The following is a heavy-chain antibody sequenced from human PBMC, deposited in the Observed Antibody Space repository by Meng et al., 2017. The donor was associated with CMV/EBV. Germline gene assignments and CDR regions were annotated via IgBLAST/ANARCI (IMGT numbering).Heavy chain of an antibody. CDR1: GYTFTGYY. D-gene: IGHD2-15*01. CDR2: INPNSGGT. Sequence: VQLVQSGAEVKKPGASVTVACKASGYTFTGYYMHWVRQAPGQGLGWMGWINPNSGGTNYAQKCKGRVTMTRDTSISTAYMELSRLRSDDTAVYYCARDDGSLDYWGQGTLVTVSS. V-gene: IGHV1-2*02. CDR3: ARDDGSLDY. J-gene: IGHJ4*02.